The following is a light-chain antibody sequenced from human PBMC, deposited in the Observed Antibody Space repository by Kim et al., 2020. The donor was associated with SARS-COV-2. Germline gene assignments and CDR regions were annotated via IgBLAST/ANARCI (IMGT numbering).Light chain of an antibody. CDR1: QNNDTY. CDR2: DSS. CDR3: QQRNSWPPAVT. Sequence: PGEMATRSCRASQNNDTYLGWYQQRPGQAPRLLVYDSSNRATGFPDRFSGSGSGTDFTFTISSLGPEDVSIYYYQQRNSWPPAVTFGGGTKVDIK. J-gene: IGKJ4*01. V-gene: IGKV3-11*01.